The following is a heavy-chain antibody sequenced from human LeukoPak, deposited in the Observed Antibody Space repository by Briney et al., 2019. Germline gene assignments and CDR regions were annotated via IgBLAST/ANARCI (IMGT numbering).Heavy chain of an antibody. Sequence: TSETLSLTCTVSGGSISSGDYYWSWIRQPPGKGLEWIGYIYYSGSTYYNPFLKSRVTISVDTSKNQFSLKLSSVTAADTAVYYCVITMVRGATEWFDPWGQGTLVTVSS. CDR2: IYYSGST. J-gene: IGHJ5*02. D-gene: IGHD3-10*01. CDR3: VITMVRGATEWFDP. CDR1: GGSISSGDYY. V-gene: IGHV4-30-4*08.